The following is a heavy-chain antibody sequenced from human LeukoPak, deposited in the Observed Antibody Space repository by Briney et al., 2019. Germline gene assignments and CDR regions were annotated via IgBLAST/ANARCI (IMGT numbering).Heavy chain of an antibody. CDR1: GYNFITYR. Sequence: GESLEISCKGSGYNFITYRIGWVRQMPGKGLEWIGLIYPGDSDTRYSPSFQGQVTISADKSISTAYLQWSSLKASDSGMYYCARSYGDYGMDVWGQGTTVTVSS. D-gene: IGHD4-17*01. CDR3: ARSYGDYGMDV. J-gene: IGHJ6*02. CDR2: IYPGDSDT. V-gene: IGHV5-51*01.